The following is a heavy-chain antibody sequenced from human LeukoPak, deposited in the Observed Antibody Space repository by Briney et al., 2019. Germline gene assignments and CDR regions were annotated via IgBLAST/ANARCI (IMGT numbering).Heavy chain of an antibody. D-gene: IGHD3-16*01. J-gene: IGHJ4*02. CDR3: ARDRGGVTSDY. V-gene: IGHV4-38-2*02. CDR1: GYSISSGYY. Sequence: SETLSLTCTVSGYSISSGYYWGWIRQPPGKGLEWIGSIYHSGSTYYNPSLKSRVTISMDTSKNQFSLKLTSVTAADTAVYFCARDRGGVTSDYWGQGTLVTVSS. CDR2: IYHSGST.